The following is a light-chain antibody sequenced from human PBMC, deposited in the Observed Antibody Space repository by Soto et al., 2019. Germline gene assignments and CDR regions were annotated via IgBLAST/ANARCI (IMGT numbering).Light chain of an antibody. CDR1: SSNIGSNY. J-gene: IGLJ3*02. V-gene: IGLV1-47*02. CDR3: AAWDDSLSGWV. CDR2: SNN. Sequence: QSVLTHPPSTSGTPWQRVTMVCSGSSSNIGSNYVYWYQQLPGTAPKLLIYSNNQRPSGVPDRFSGSKSGTSVSLAIGGLRSEDEADYYCAAWDDSLSGWVFGGGTKVTVL.